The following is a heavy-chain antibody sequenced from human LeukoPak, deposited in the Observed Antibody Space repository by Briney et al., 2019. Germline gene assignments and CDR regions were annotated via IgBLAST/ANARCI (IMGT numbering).Heavy chain of an antibody. Sequence: PSETLSLTCAVYGESFSGHYWNWIRQPPGKGLEWIGEINHSGSSNYNPSLKSRLTISVDTSKNQFSLKLSSVTAADTAVYYCARSYNSSTYNWFDPGGQGTLVTVSS. D-gene: IGHD1-14*01. CDR3: ARSYNSSTYNWFDP. CDR2: INHSGSS. J-gene: IGHJ5*02. V-gene: IGHV4-34*01. CDR1: GESFSGHY.